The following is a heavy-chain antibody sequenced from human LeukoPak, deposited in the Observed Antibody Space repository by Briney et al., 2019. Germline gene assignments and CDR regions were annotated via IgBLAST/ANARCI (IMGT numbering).Heavy chain of an antibody. CDR2: ISTSSDTI. V-gene: IGHV3-48*04. CDR3: ARSRLKELPKYYHYDMDV. Sequence: GGSLRLSCAASEFTFETYSMNWVRQAPGKGLEWLSYISTSSDTIFYIDSVKGRFTISRDNAKKSLYLQMNSLRAEDTAVYYCARSRLKELPKYYHYDMDVWGQGTTVTVSS. CDR1: EFTFETYS. J-gene: IGHJ6*02. D-gene: IGHD3-10*01.